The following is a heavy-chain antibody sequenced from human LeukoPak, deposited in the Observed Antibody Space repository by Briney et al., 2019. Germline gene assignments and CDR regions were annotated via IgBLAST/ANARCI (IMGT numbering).Heavy chain of an antibody. J-gene: IGHJ4*02. CDR1: GGSISSGSYY. Sequence: PSQTLSLTCTVSGGSISSGSYYWSWIRQPAGKGLEWIGRIYTSGSTNYNPSLKSRVTISVDTSKNQFSLKLSSVTAADTAVYYCARGYLAARNWGQGTLVTVSS. CDR3: ARGYLAARN. CDR2: IYTSGST. V-gene: IGHV4-61*02. D-gene: IGHD3-16*02.